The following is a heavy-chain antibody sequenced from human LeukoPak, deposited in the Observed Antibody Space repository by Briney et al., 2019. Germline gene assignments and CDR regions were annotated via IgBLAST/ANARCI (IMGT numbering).Heavy chain of an antibody. CDR1: GYTFIDYY. CDR3: ARGPMTTGFAY. V-gene: IGHV1-2*02. D-gene: IGHD4-17*01. J-gene: IGHJ4*02. CDR2: INPNSGGT. Sequence: ASVKVSCKASGYTFIDYYIHWVRQAPGQGLEWVGWINPNSGGTNYAQKFQGRVTMTRDTSISTAYMELSRLRSDDTAVYYCARGPMTTGFAYWGQGTLVTVSS.